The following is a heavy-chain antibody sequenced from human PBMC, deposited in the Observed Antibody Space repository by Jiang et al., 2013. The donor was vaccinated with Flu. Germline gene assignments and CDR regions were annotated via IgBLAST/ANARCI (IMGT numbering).Heavy chain of an antibody. Sequence: IGWVRQMPGKGLEWMGIIYPGDSDTRYSPSFQGQVTISADKSISTAYLQWSSLKASDTAMYYCARQSTVTDAFDIWGQGTMVTVSS. CDR2: IYPGDSDT. CDR3: ARQSTVTDAFDI. J-gene: IGHJ3*02. V-gene: IGHV5-51*01. D-gene: IGHD4-17*01.